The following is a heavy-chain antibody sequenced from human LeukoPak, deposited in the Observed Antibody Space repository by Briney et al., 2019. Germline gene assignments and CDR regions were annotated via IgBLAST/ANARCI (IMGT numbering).Heavy chain of an antibody. CDR1: GGSISSSSFY. CDR2: IYYSGST. CDR3: ARWVSTPRGYFDY. D-gene: IGHD5/OR15-5a*01. J-gene: IGHJ4*02. Sequence: SETLSLTCTVSGGSISSSSFYWGWIRQPPGKGLEWIGNIYYSGSTYYNPPLKSRVTISVDTSKNQFSLRLSSVTAADTAVYYCARWVSTPRGYFDYWGQGTLVTVSS. V-gene: IGHV4-39*01.